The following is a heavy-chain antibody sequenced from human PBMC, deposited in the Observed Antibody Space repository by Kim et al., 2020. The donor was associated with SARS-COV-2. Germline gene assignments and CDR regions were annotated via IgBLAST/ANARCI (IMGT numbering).Heavy chain of an antibody. J-gene: IGHJ4*02. CDR1: GYTFTSSD. CDR2: MNPNTGRT. Sequence: ASVKVSCKASGYTFTSSDINWVRQATGQGLEWMGWMNPNTGRTGYVQKFQGRVTMTRDTSISTTYMELSNLGSEDTAVYYCARGVVSAEAKTEMYWGQGTLVTVSS. V-gene: IGHV1-8*01. CDR3: ARGVVSAEAKTEMY. D-gene: IGHD6-25*01.